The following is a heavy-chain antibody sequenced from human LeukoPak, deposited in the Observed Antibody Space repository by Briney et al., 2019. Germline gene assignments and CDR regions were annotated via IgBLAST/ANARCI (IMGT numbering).Heavy chain of an antibody. CDR2: ISGSGGST. Sequence: GGSLRLSCAASGFTFSSYAMSWVRQAPGKGLEWVSTISGSGGSTYYADSVKGRFAISRDNSKNTLYLQMNSLRAEDTAVYYCAKVGATYYYYYYMDVWGKGTTVTVSS. V-gene: IGHV3-23*01. J-gene: IGHJ6*03. D-gene: IGHD1-26*01. CDR1: GFTFSSYA. CDR3: AKVGATYYYYYYMDV.